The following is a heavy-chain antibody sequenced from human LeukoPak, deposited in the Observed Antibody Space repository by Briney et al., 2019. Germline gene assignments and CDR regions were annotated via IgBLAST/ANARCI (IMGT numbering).Heavy chain of an antibody. CDR1: GFTFSSYS. J-gene: IGHJ6*02. CDR2: IKQDGSEK. Sequence: GGSLRLSCAASGFTFSSYSMNWVRQAPGKGLEWVANIKQDGSEKYCVDSVKGRFTISRDNAKNSLYLQMNSLRAEDTAVYYCAREYCSGGSCYPRYYYYGMDVWGQGTTVTVSS. V-gene: IGHV3-7*01. D-gene: IGHD2-15*01. CDR3: AREYCSGGSCYPRYYYYGMDV.